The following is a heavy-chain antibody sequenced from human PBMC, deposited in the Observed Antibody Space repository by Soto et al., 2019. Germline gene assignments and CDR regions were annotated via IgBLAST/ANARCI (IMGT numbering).Heavy chain of an antibody. Sequence: QVQLVQSGAEVKKPGASVKVSCKASGYTFTSYGISWVRQAPGQGLEWMGWISAYNGNTNYAQKLQGRVTMTTDTSXSXXYMELRSLRSDDTAVYYCARDGSPYYYDSSGYLDYWGQGTLVTVSS. D-gene: IGHD3-22*01. J-gene: IGHJ4*02. CDR3: ARDGSPYYYDSSGYLDY. V-gene: IGHV1-18*01. CDR2: ISAYNGNT. CDR1: GYTFTSYG.